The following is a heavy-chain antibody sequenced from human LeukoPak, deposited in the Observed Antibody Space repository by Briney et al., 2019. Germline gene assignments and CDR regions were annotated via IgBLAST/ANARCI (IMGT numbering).Heavy chain of an antibody. Sequence: SETLSLTCTVSGGSISNYYWSWIRQPPGKGLEWIGYIYYSGSTNYNPSLKSRVTISVDTSKNQFSLKLSSVTAADTAVYYCARDEGLFWGQGTMVTVSS. J-gene: IGHJ3*01. CDR2: IYYSGST. CDR3: ARDEGLF. V-gene: IGHV4-59*01. D-gene: IGHD4/OR15-4a*01. CDR1: GGSISNYY.